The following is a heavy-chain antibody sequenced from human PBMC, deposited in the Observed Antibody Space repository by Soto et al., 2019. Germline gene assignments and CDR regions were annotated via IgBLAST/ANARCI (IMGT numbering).Heavy chain of an antibody. CDR1: GFPFTSYG. CDR2: ISYDGSDK. J-gene: IGHJ4*02. V-gene: IGHV3-30*03. D-gene: IGHD3-10*01. Sequence: QVQLVESGGGVVQPGRSLRLSCAGSGFPFTSYGMHWVREGPDMGLEWVAVISYDGSDKYYADSVKGRFTISRDNSKNMLYLQLNSLRPEDTALYYCVGGQYYFDYRGQGTLVIVSS. CDR3: VGGQYYFDY.